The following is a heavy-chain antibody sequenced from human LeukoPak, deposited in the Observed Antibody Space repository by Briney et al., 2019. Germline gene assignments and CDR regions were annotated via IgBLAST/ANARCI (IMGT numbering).Heavy chain of an antibody. J-gene: IGHJ4*02. Sequence: EGSLRLSCAASGFTFSSYEMNWVRQAPGKGLEWVSYISSSGSTIYYADSVKGRFTISRDNAKKSLYLQMDSLRAEDTAVYYCARDGGDYGSGSYYAYWGQGTLVTVSS. CDR2: ISSSGSTI. CDR1: GFTFSSYE. V-gene: IGHV3-48*03. D-gene: IGHD3-10*01. CDR3: ARDGGDYGSGSYYAY.